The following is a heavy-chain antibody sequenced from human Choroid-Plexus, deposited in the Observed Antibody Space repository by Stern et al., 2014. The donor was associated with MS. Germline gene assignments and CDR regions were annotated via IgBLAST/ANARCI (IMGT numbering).Heavy chain of an antibody. CDR3: AKDRQYLTYFFDH. Sequence: VQSGRPLRLSCVASGFTFGSCAMHWVRQAPGKGLEWVAGVSYDGSNKYYADSVKGRFTISRDNSQNTLYMQMSSLRPEDTAVYYCAKDRQYLTYFFDHWGQGALGTVSS. CDR1: GFTFGSCA. D-gene: IGHD2/OR15-2a*01. V-gene: IGHV3-30*18. J-gene: IGHJ5*02. CDR2: VSYDGSNK.